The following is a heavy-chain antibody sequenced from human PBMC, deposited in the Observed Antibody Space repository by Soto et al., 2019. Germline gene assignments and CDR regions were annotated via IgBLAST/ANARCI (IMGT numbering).Heavy chain of an antibody. CDR1: GYTFSSYV. V-gene: IGHV1-18*01. J-gene: IGHJ4*02. CDR3: ARDCSDGVCYFRY. D-gene: IGHD2-8*01. Sequence: QVQLVQSGAEVKKPGASVKVSCKATGYTFSSYVISWVRQAPGQGLEWMGWISAYNGDAKYAHKFQGRVTITADTTTTTAYMELKSLSSDDTAMYYCARDCSDGVCYFRYWGQGTPVTVSS. CDR2: ISAYNGDA.